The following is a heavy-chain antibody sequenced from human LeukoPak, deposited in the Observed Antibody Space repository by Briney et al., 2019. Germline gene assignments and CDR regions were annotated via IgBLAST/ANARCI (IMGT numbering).Heavy chain of an antibody. CDR2: ISSSNTI. Sequence: GGSLRLSCAASGFTFSSYRMNWVRQAPGKGLEWVSYISSSNTIYYADSVKGRFTISRDNAKNSLYLQMNSLRAEDTAVYYCARSGRIAVAGGYYFMDVWGKGTTVTVSS. CDR1: GFTFSSYR. CDR3: ARSGRIAVAGGYYFMDV. J-gene: IGHJ6*03. V-gene: IGHV3-48*04. D-gene: IGHD6-19*01.